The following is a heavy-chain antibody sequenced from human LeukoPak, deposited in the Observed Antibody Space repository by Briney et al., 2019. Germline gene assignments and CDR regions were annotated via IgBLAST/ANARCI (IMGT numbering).Heavy chain of an antibody. CDR1: GFTLDDYA. Sequence: PGGSLRLSCAASGFTLDDYAMHWVRQAPGKGLEWVSGISWNSGSIGYADSVKGRFTISRDNAKNSLYLQMNSLRAEDTAVYYCARDKWLFDYWGQGTLVTVSS. D-gene: IGHD3-22*01. J-gene: IGHJ4*02. CDR3: ARDKWLFDY. V-gene: IGHV3-9*01. CDR2: ISWNSGSI.